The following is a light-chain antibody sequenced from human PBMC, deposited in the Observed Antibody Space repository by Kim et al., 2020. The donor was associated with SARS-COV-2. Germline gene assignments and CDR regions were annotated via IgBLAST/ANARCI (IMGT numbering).Light chain of an antibody. V-gene: IGLV1-40*01. Sequence: QLVTFSCTGSSSNTGAGYDVHWYQQLPGTAPKLLIYGNSNRPSGVPDRFSGSKSGTSASLAITGLQAEDEADYYCQSYDSSLSGYVFGTGTKVTVL. CDR3: QSYDSSLSGYV. CDR1: SSNTGAGYD. J-gene: IGLJ1*01. CDR2: GNS.